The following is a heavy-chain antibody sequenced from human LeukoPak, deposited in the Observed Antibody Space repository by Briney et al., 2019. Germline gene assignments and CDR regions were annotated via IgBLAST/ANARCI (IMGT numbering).Heavy chain of an antibody. D-gene: IGHD3-3*01. Sequence: PSETLSLTCTVSGGSISSSSYYWGWIRQPPGKGLEWIGSIYYSGSTYYNPSLKSRVTISVDTSKNQFSLKLSSVTAADTAVYYCARASYNFWSGYYSMYYHYYMDVWGKGTTVTVSS. CDR1: GGSISSSSYY. J-gene: IGHJ6*03. CDR2: IYYSGST. V-gene: IGHV4-39*07. CDR3: ARASYNFWSGYYSMYYHYYMDV.